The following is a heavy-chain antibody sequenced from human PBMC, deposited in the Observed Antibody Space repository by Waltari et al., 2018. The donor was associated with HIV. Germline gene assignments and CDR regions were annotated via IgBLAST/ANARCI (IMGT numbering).Heavy chain of an antibody. CDR3: ARDRGYDILTGYYTPYYFDY. J-gene: IGHJ4*02. D-gene: IGHD3-9*01. Sequence: QVQLQESGPGLVKPSETLSLTCTVSGGSISSYYWSWIRQPPGKGLEWIGYIYYRGSTNYNPSLKSRVTISVDTSKNQFSLKLSSVTAAYTAVYYCARDRGYDILTGYYTPYYFDYWGQGTLVTVSS. V-gene: IGHV4-59*01. CDR2: IYYRGST. CDR1: GGSISSYY.